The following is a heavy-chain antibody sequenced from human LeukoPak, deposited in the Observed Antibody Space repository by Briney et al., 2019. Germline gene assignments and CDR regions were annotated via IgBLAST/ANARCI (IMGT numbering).Heavy chain of an antibody. CDR3: AKDRAAVTNGRYY. J-gene: IGHJ4*02. Sequence: GGSLRLSCAASGFTFSSYTMSRVRQAPGKGLEWVSAISGSGGSTYYADSVKGRFTISRDNSKNTLYLQMNSLRAEDTAVYYCAKDRAAVTNGRYYWGQGTLVTVSS. CDR2: ISGSGGST. D-gene: IGHD4-17*01. V-gene: IGHV3-23*01. CDR1: GFTFSSYT.